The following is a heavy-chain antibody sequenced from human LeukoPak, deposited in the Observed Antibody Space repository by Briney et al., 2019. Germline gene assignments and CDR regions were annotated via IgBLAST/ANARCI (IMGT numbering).Heavy chain of an antibody. V-gene: IGHV1-69*05. J-gene: IGHJ4*02. CDR3: ARPRKNYDFRSGYSFDY. D-gene: IGHD3-3*01. Sequence: ASVKVSCKASGGTFSSYAISWVRRAPGQGLEWMGGIIPIFGTANYAQKFQGRVTITMDESTSTAYMELSSLRSEDTAVYYCARPRKNYDFRSGYSFDYWGQGTLVTVSS. CDR1: GGTFSSYA. CDR2: IIPIFGTA.